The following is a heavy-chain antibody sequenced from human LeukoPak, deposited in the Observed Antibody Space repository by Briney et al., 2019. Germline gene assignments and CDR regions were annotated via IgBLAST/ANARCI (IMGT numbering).Heavy chain of an antibody. V-gene: IGHV3-30-3*01. Sequence: PGRSLRLSCAASGFTFSSYAMHWVRQAPGKGLEWVAIISDDGSNEYYADSVKGRFTISRDNSKNTLYLQMNSLGAEDTAVYYCATPKGGSGSHRAPLEYWGQGTLVTVST. CDR2: ISDDGSNE. D-gene: IGHD3-10*01. J-gene: IGHJ4*02. CDR1: GFTFSSYA. CDR3: ATPKGGSGSHRAPLEY.